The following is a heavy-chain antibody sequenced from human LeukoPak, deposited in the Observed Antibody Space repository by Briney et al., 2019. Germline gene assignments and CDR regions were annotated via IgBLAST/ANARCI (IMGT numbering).Heavy chain of an antibody. Sequence: AGSLTLSCAASGFTFSSYAMSWVRQAPGKGLEWVSAISGSGGSTYYADSVKGRFTISRDNTKTTLYLQMNSLRAEDTAVYYCAKDRAWYDSPEYYFDYWGQGTLVTVSS. V-gene: IGHV3-23*01. CDR2: ISGSGGST. CDR1: GFTFSSYA. D-gene: IGHD3-22*01. J-gene: IGHJ4*02. CDR3: AKDRAWYDSPEYYFDY.